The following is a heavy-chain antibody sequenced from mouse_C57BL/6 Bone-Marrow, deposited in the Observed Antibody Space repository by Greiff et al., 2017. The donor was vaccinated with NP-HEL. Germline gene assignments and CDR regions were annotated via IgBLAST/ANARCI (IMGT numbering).Heavy chain of an antibody. V-gene: IGHV1-74*01. Sequence: QVQLQQPGAELVKPGASVKVSCKQRPGQGLEWIGRIHPSDSDTNYNQKFKGKATLTVDKSSSTAYMQLSSLTSEDSAVYYCAIETAQAPWFAYWGQGTLVTVSA. D-gene: IGHD3-2*02. CDR2: IHPSDSDT. J-gene: IGHJ3*01. CDR3: AIETAQAPWFAY.